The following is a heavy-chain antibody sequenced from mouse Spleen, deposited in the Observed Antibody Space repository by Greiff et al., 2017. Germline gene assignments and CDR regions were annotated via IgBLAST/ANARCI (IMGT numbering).Heavy chain of an antibody. CDR3: ARKRPYYGYDY. J-gene: IGHJ2*01. V-gene: IGHV1-55*01. Sequence: VKLQQPGAELVKPGASVKMSCKASGYTFTSYWITWVKQRPGQGLEWIGDIYPGSGSTNYNEKFKSKATLTVDTSSSTAYMQLSSLTSEDSAVYYCARKRPYYGYDYWGQGTTLTVSS. CDR2: IYPGSGST. D-gene: IGHD1-2*01. CDR1: GYTFTSYW.